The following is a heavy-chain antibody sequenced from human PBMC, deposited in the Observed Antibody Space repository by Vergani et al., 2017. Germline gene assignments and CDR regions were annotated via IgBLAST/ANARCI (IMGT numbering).Heavy chain of an antibody. Sequence: QVQLVESGGGVVQPGRSLRLSCAASGFTFSSYAMHWVRQAPGKGLEWVAVISYDGSNKYYADSVKGQFTISRDNSKNTLYLQMNSLRAEDTAVYYCARDPVVVVAATKGNYYMDVWGKGTTVTVSS. J-gene: IGHJ6*03. CDR3: ARDPVVVVAATKGNYYMDV. CDR2: ISYDGSNK. V-gene: IGHV3-30-3*01. CDR1: GFTFSSYA. D-gene: IGHD2-15*01.